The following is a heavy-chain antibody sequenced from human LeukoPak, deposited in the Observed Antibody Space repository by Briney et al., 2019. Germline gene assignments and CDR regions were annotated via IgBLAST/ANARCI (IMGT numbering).Heavy chain of an antibody. CDR3: ARAHSIAVAADTLDY. CDR2: IYYSGST. D-gene: IGHD6-19*01. Sequence: SETLSLTCTVSGGSISSYYWSWIRQPPGKGLEWIGYIYYSGSTNYNPSLKSRVTISVDTSKNQFSLELSSVTAADTAVYYCARAHSIAVAADTLDYWAREPWSPSPQ. J-gene: IGHJ4*02. CDR1: GGSISSYY. V-gene: IGHV4-59*01.